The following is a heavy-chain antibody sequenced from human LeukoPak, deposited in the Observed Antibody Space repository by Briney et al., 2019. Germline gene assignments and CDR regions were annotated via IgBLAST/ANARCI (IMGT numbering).Heavy chain of an antibody. CDR1: GFTFDDYA. J-gene: IGHJ4*02. V-gene: IGHV3-9*01. CDR2: ISWNSGNI. Sequence: GRSLRLSCAASGFTFDDYAMHWVRQPPGKGLEWVSGISWNSGNIDYADSVKGRFTISRDNAKKSLYLQMNSLRAEDTALYYCAKDSRKWELGRFDYWGQGTLVTVSS. D-gene: IGHD1-26*01. CDR3: AKDSRKWELGRFDY.